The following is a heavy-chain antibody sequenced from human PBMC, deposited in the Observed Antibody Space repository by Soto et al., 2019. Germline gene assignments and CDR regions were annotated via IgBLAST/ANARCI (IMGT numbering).Heavy chain of an antibody. CDR1: GGSISSSNW. Sequence: SETPSLTCAVSGGSISSSNWWSWVRQPPGKGLEWIGEIYHSGSTNYNPSLKSRVTISVDKSKNQFSLKLSSVTAADTAVYYCARDGRYCSGGSCYWGAFDIWGQGTMVTVSS. J-gene: IGHJ3*02. V-gene: IGHV4-4*02. CDR3: ARDGRYCSGGSCYWGAFDI. D-gene: IGHD2-15*01. CDR2: IYHSGST.